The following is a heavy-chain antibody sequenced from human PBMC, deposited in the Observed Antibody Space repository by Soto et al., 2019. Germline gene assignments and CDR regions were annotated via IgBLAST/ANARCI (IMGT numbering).Heavy chain of an antibody. CDR1: GFTFSSYW. V-gene: IGHV3-7*01. D-gene: IGHD2-15*01. CDR3: AREAGGLRGYFDY. J-gene: IGHJ4*02. CDR2: IKQDGSEK. Sequence: GGSLRLSCAASGFTFSSYWMSWVRQAPGKGLEWVANIKQDGSEKYYVDSVKGRFTISRDNAKNSLYLQMNSLRAEDTAVYYCAREAGGLRGYFDYWGQGTLVTVSS.